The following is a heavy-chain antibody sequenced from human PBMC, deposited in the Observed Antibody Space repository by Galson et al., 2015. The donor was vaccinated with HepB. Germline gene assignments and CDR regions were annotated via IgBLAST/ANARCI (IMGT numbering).Heavy chain of an antibody. Sequence: SVKVSCKASGGTFGSHAISWVRQAPGQGLEWVGGTIPMFGTAYYAQGFQGRVTITADESTSTAYMELSSLRSEDTAVYYCARGGKYCSGGTCHAVGFEYWGRGTLITVSS. CDR1: GGTFGSHA. CDR2: TIPMFGTA. V-gene: IGHV1-69*13. D-gene: IGHD2-15*01. J-gene: IGHJ4*02. CDR3: ARGGKYCSGGTCHAVGFEY.